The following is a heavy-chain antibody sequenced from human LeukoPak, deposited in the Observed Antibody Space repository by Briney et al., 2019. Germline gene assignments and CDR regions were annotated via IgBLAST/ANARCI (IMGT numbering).Heavy chain of an antibody. J-gene: IGHJ4*02. D-gene: IGHD3-22*01. Sequence: GSLRLSCTASGPTFSNYWMSWIRQPPGKGLEWIGIVYYGGSTHYNPSHKGRVTLSVDTSKNQFSLKLTSVTAADTAVYYCARRISTYDSSGYSTGDAFDFWGQGILVTVSS. V-gene: IGHV4-39*01. CDR3: ARRISTYDSSGYSTGDAFDF. CDR2: VYYGGST. CDR1: GPTFSNYW.